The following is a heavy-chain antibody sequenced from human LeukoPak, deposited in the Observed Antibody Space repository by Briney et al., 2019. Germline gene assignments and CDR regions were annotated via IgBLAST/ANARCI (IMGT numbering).Heavy chain of an antibody. V-gene: IGHV3-21*01. CDR2: ISSSSSYI. J-gene: IGHJ4*02. D-gene: IGHD6-13*01. Sequence: GGSLRLSCGASGFTFSSYSMNWVRQAPGKGLEWVSSISSSSSYIYYADSVKGRFTISRDNAKNSLYLQMNSLRAEDTAVYYCARDFRSSWNFDYWGQGTLVTVSS. CDR3: ARDFRSSWNFDY. CDR1: GFTFSSYS.